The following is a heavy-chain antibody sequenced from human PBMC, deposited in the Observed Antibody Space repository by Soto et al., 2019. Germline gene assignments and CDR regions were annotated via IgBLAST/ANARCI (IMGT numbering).Heavy chain of an antibody. Sequence: EVQLLESGGGLVQPGGSLRLSCAASGFTFSSYAMSWVRLAPGKGLEWFSSIGGSGGTYYADSVKGRFTISRDNTKNMLYLHLNSLRAEDTAMYYCAKGQGWSYYYDSWGHGTLVTVSS. CDR3: AKGQGWSYYYDS. CDR1: GFTFSSYA. J-gene: IGHJ4*01. CDR2: IGGSGGT. D-gene: IGHD2-15*01. V-gene: IGHV3-23*01.